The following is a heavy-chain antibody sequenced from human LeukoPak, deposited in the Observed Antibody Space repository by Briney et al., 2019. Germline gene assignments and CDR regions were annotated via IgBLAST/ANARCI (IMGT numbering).Heavy chain of an antibody. V-gene: IGHV3-74*01. CDR3: ARDLVGYCDDGTCYPDSFDV. Sequence: GGSLRLSCAASGFTFSSYWMHWVRHAPGKGLVWVSRINSDGSSTSYADSVKGRFTIPRDNAKNSLYLQMNSLRAEDTAVYFCARDLVGYCDDGTCYPDSFDVWGRGTMVIVSS. J-gene: IGHJ3*01. CDR2: INSDGSST. CDR1: GFTFSSYW. D-gene: IGHD2-15*01.